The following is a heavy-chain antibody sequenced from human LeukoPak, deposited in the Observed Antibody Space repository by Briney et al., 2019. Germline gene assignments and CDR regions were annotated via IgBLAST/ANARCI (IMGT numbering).Heavy chain of an antibody. CDR1: GFTFSSYD. J-gene: IGHJ4*02. Sequence: GGSLRLSSAASGFTFSSYDMHWVPQVTGKGLEWVSSIGTTGDTHYAVSVKGRFTISRENAKNSLYLQMSSLSAGDTAVYYCARSFYGDYPYWGQGTLVTVSS. D-gene: IGHD4-17*01. V-gene: IGHV3-13*01. CDR3: ARSFYGDYPY. CDR2: IGTTGDT.